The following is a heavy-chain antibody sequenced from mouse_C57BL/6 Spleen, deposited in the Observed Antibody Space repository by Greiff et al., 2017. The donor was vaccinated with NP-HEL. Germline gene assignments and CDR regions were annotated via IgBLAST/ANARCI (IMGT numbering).Heavy chain of an antibody. J-gene: IGHJ4*01. Sequence: EVQLQQSGAELVRPGASVKLSCTASGFNIKDYYMHWVKQRPEQGLEWIGRLDPEDGDIEYAPKFQGKATMTAATSSNTAYLPLSSLTSEDTAVYYCTTHGTYAMDYWGQGTSVTVSS. D-gene: IGHD1-1*01. CDR1: GFNIKDYY. V-gene: IGHV14-1*01. CDR3: TTHGTYAMDY. CDR2: LDPEDGDI.